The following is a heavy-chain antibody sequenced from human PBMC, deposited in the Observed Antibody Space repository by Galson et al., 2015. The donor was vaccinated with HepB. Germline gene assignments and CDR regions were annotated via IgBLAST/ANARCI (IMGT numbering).Heavy chain of an antibody. J-gene: IGHJ4*02. Sequence: LSLTCTVSGGSISSSSYYWGWIRQPPGKGLEWIGSIYYSGSTYYNPSLKSRVTISVDTSKNQFSLKLSSVTAADTAVYYCARTVWVYGDYVVWYLDYWGQGTLVTVSS. CDR3: ARTVWVYGDYVVWYLDY. CDR1: GGSISSSSYY. D-gene: IGHD4-17*01. CDR2: IYYSGST. V-gene: IGHV4-39*07.